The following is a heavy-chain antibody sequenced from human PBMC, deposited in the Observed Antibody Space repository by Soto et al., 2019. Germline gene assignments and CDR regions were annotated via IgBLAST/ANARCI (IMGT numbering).Heavy chain of an antibody. Sequence: SETLSLTCAASGGSFSGYSWSWIRQPPGKGLEWIGEINHSGSTNYNPSLKSRVTISVDTSKNQFSLKLSSVTAADTAVYYCATMSFDYWGQGTLVTVSS. J-gene: IGHJ4*02. CDR3: ATMSFDY. CDR2: INHSGST. CDR1: GGSFSGYS. V-gene: IGHV4-34*01.